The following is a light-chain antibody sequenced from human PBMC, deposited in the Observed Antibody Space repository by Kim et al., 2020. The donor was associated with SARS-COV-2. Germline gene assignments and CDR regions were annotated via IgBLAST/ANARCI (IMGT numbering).Light chain of an antibody. J-gene: IGLJ3*02. Sequence: ALGQTVRITCQGDSFRNYYASRYQQKPGQAPLLVISGKNNRPSGIPDRFSGSSSGNTASLTITGAQAEDEADYYCNSRDTSGNHWVFVGGTQLTDL. CDR2: GKN. CDR3: NSRDTSGNHWV. V-gene: IGLV3-19*01. CDR1: SFRNYY.